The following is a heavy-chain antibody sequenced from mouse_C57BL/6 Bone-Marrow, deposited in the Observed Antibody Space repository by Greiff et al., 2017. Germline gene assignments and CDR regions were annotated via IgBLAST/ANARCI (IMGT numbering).Heavy chain of an antibody. CDR2: IWGVGST. CDR1: GFSLTSYG. V-gene: IGHV2-6*01. CDR3: ARDYGSSYGYWYFYV. D-gene: IGHD1-1*01. Sequence: VQLVESGPGLVAPSQSLSITCTVSGFSLTSYGVDWVRQSPGKGLEWLGVIWGVGSTNYNSALKSRLSISKDNSKSQVFLKMNSLQTDDTAMYYCARDYGSSYGYWYFYVWGTGTTVTVSS. J-gene: IGHJ1*03.